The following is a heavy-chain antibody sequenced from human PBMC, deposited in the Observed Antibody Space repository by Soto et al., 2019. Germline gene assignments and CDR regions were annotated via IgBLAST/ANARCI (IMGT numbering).Heavy chain of an antibody. CDR2: ISSGGGTI. Sequence: QEQLVESGGGLVKPGGSLRLSCGASGFIFSDYYMSWIRRAPGKGLEWISHISSGGGTINYADSVRGRFTIPRDNPKNSLSLELTSLRAGDTAVFYCARGGGQFYYHMVVWGKGTPVTVSS. CDR3: ARGGGQFYYHMVV. CDR1: GFIFSDYY. V-gene: IGHV3-11*01. D-gene: IGHD3-16*01. J-gene: IGHJ6*03.